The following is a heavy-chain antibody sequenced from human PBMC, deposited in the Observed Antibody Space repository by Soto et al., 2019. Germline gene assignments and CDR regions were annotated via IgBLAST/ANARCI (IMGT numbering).Heavy chain of an antibody. J-gene: IGHJ6*02. V-gene: IGHV4-59*01. CDR3: ARTSGSYNYGLDV. CDR1: GGSISSFY. CDR2: IYYSGST. D-gene: IGHD1-26*01. Sequence: PSETLSLTCTVSGGSISSFYWSWIRQPPGKGLEWIGYIYYSGSTSYNPSLKSRVTISVDTSKNQFSLKLSSVTAAYTAMYYCARTSGSYNYGLDVWGQGTTVTVSS.